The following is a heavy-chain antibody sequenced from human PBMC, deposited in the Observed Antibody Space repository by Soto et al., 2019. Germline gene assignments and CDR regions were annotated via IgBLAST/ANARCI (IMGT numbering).Heavy chain of an antibody. Sequence: GGSLRLSCAPSGFTFRNYTMHWVRQAPGKGLEWVAVIWYDGSNKYYADSVKGRFTISRDNSKNTLYLQMNSLRAEDTAVYYCARDPTVTSSRGYYGMDVWGQGTTVTVSS. CDR3: ARDPTVTSSRGYYGMDV. CDR2: IWYDGSNK. CDR1: GFTFRNYT. D-gene: IGHD4-17*01. V-gene: IGHV3-33*08. J-gene: IGHJ6*02.